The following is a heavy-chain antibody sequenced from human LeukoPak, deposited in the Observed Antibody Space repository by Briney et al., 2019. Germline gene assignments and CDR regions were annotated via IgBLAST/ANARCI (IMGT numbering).Heavy chain of an antibody. CDR3: ARNLYGDYMN. J-gene: IGHJ4*02. Sequence: SETLSLTCTVSGGSISSYYWSWIRQPPGKGLEWIGYIYYSGSTNYNPSLKSRVTISVDTSKNQFSLKLSSVTAADTAVYYCARNLYGDYMNWGQGTLVTVSS. CDR1: GGSISSYY. D-gene: IGHD4-17*01. V-gene: IGHV4-59*08. CDR2: IYYSGST.